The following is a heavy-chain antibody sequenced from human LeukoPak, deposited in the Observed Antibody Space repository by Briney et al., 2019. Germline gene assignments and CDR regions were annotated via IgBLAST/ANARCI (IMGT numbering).Heavy chain of an antibody. CDR2: IWYDGSNK. Sequence: PGGSLRLSCAASGFTFSSYVMHWVRQAPGKGLEWVAVIWYDGSNKYYADSVKGRFTISRDNSKYTLYLQMNSLRAEDTAVYYCARPMYSSSWSMNYWGQGTLVTVSS. D-gene: IGHD6-13*01. V-gene: IGHV3-33*01. CDR3: ARPMYSSSWSMNY. J-gene: IGHJ4*02. CDR1: GFTFSSYV.